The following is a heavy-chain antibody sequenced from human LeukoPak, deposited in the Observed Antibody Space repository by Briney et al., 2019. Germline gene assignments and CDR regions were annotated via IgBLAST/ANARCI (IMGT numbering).Heavy chain of an antibody. CDR1: GGSISSYY. V-gene: IGHV4-4*07. CDR2: IFTSGST. D-gene: IGHD1-7*01. CDR3: ARSNWNYVYNWFDP. Sequence: SETLSLTCTVSGGSISSYYWSWIRQPAGKGLEWIGLIFTSGSTNYNPSLKSRVTMSVDTSKNQFSLKLSSVTAADTAVYYCARSNWNYVYNWFDPWGQGTLVTVSS. J-gene: IGHJ5*02.